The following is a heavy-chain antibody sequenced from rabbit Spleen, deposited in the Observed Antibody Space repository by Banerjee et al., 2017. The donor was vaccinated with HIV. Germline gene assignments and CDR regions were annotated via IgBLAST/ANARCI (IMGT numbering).Heavy chain of an antibody. V-gene: IGHV1S42*01. Sequence: EESGGGLVKPGGTLTLTCKASGFSLFSYWMCWVRQAPGKGLDLIGCIYAGDGSTDYANWVNGRFTISKSSNTVDLKMTSLTAADTATYFCARDKELDIWGYEFNLWGPGTLVTVS. CDR1: GFSLFSYW. D-gene: IGHD3-1*01. CDR2: IYAGDGST. J-gene: IGHJ4*01. CDR3: ARDKELDIWGYEFNL.